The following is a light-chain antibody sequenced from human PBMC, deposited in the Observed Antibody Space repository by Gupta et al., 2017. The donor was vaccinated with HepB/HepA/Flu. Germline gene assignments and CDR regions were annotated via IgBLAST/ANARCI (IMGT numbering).Light chain of an antibody. CDR1: QSISSW. J-gene: IGKJ4*01. Sequence: DIQLTQSPSTLSASVGDRVTITCRASQSISSWLAWYQQKPGKAPNLLIYKASSLESGVPSRFSGSGYGTELTLTISSLQPDDFATYYCQQYNSYPLTFGGGTKVEIK. CDR3: QQYNSYPLT. V-gene: IGKV1-5*03. CDR2: KAS.